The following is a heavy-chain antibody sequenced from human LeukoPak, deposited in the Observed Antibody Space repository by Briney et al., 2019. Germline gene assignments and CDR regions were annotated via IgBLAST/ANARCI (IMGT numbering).Heavy chain of an antibody. CDR3: ARELQYYDILAGYTLDV. CDR1: GFTFSDYY. J-gene: IGHJ6*02. Sequence: GGSLRLSCAASGFTFSDYYMSWIRQAPGKGLEWDSYIGNNGRFICYADSVKGRFTISRDNTKNSLYLQMNSLRAEDTAVYYCARELQYYDILAGYTLDVWGQGTTVTVSS. CDR2: IGNNGRFI. V-gene: IGHV3-11*01. D-gene: IGHD3-9*01.